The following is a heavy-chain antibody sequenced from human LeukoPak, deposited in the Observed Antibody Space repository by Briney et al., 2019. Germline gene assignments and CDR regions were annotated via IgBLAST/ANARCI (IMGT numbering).Heavy chain of an antibody. J-gene: IGHJ4*02. CDR2: ISPGDSDT. Sequence: GESLKISRAASGSIFSTYCIGWVRQLPGKVLWWMGIISPGDSDTRSSPSFQGQVTITADKSTSTAYLQRSSLKASDTAMYYCAKSHGGGATHSWGQGTLVTVST. CDR1: GSIFSTYC. CDR3: AKSHGGGATHS. V-gene: IGHV5-51*01. D-gene: IGHD1-26*01.